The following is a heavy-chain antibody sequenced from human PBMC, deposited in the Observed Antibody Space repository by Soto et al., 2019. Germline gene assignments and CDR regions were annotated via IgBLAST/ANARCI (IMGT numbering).Heavy chain of an antibody. CDR3: AKGCSEYCASVDN. Sequence: EVQLLESGGGLVQPGGSLRLSCAASGFSFSSYAMVWVRQAPGKGLEWVSVISARGGSLYFADSVKGRFTISRDNSKNVLSLEMISVRAEDTATYFCAKGCSEYCASVDNWGQGTLFVVSS. CDR2: ISARGGSL. J-gene: IGHJ4*02. V-gene: IGHV3-23*01. D-gene: IGHD2-21*01. CDR1: GFSFSSYA.